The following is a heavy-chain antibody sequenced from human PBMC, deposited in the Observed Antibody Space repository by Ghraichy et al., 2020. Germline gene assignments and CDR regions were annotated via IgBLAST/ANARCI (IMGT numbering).Heavy chain of an antibody. CDR2: ISWNSGSI. CDR1: GFTFDDYA. V-gene: IGHV3-9*01. Sequence: GGSLRLSCAASGFTFDDYAMHWVRQAPGKGLEWVSGISWNSGSIGYADSVKGRFTISRDNAKNSLYLQMNSLRAEYTALYYCAKDNDYDYVWGSYRYRGEARFYFDYWGQGTLVTVSS. CDR3: AKDNDYDYVWGSYRYRGEARFYFDY. D-gene: IGHD3-16*02. J-gene: IGHJ4*02.